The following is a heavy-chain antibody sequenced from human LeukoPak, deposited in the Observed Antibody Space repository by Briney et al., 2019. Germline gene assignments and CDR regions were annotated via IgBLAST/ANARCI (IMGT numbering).Heavy chain of an antibody. CDR3: GRFGYVSAVDT. CDR2: IEQAGSAT. Sequence: GGSLRLSCGASGFAFSSYWMTWLRQARGKGLEFVANIEQAGSATYYADSVKGRFTISRDNNKKLLYLQMNSVTAEDSAVYHCGRFGYVSAVDTWGQGALVTVSS. D-gene: IGHD2-15*01. CDR1: GFAFSSYW. J-gene: IGHJ5*02. V-gene: IGHV3-7*01.